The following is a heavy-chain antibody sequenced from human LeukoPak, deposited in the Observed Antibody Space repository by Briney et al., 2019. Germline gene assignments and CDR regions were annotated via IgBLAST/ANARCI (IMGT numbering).Heavy chain of an antibody. CDR3: ARDGYTYGPFDY. V-gene: IGHV4-59*01. D-gene: IGHD5-18*01. J-gene: IGHJ4*02. Sequence: PSETLSLTCTVSGGSISSYYWSWIRQTPGKGLEWIGYIYYSGSTNYNPSLKSRVTISVDTSKNQVYLKLSSVTAADTAVYYCARDGYTYGPFDYWGQGTLVTVSS. CDR1: GGSISSYY. CDR2: IYYSGST.